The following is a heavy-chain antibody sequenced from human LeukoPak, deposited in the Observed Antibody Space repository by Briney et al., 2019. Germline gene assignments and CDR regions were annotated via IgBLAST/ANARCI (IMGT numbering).Heavy chain of an antibody. J-gene: IGHJ4*02. V-gene: IGHV4-59*08. CDR2: IYYSGST. D-gene: IGHD6-6*01. CDR3: ATPAGAVRLAPFDY. CDR1: GGSISSYY. Sequence: SETLSLTCTVSGGSISSYYWRWFRQPPGKGLEWIGYIYYSGSTNYNPSLKSRVTISVDTSKNQFSLKLSSVTAADTAVYYCATPAGAVRLAPFDYWGQGTLVTVSS.